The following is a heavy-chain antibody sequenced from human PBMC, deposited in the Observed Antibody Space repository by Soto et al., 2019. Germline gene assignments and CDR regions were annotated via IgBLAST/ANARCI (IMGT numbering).Heavy chain of an antibody. J-gene: IGHJ5*02. Sequence: SETLSLTCSVLDDSISDSRYYWGWIRQSPEKGLEWIGSISHDGHAYYNQPLKSRVTLFADTSRNQFSLSMKYVTVAETALYFCARQVYVDYLGGNWFDPWVQGAPVTVSS. D-gene: IGHD4-17*01. CDR3: ARQVYVDYLGGNWFDP. CDR1: DDSISDSRYY. V-gene: IGHV4-39*01. CDR2: ISHDGHA.